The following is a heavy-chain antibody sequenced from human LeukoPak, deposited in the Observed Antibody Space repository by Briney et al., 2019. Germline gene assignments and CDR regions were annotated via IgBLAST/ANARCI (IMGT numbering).Heavy chain of an antibody. CDR2: IYYSGST. CDR1: GGSISSYY. Sequence: SETLSLTCTVSGGSISSYYWSWIRQPPGKGLEWIGYIYYSGSTNYNPSLKSRVTISVDTSKNQFSLKLSSVTAADTAVYYCARFPPRGMDVWGQGTTVTVSS. J-gene: IGHJ6*02. CDR3: ARFPPRGMDV. V-gene: IGHV4-59*01.